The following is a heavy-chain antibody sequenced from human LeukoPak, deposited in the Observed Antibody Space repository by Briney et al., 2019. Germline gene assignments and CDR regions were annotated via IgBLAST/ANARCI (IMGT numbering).Heavy chain of an antibody. J-gene: IGHJ6*03. CDR1: GGSISSSSYY. V-gene: IGHV4-39*07. CDR3: ARDSGSDCSGGSCYSGYMDV. CDR2: IYYSGST. D-gene: IGHD2-15*01. Sequence: SETLSLTCTVSGGSISSSSYYWGWIRQPPGKGLEWIGSIYYSGSTYYNPSLKSRVTISVDKSKNQFSLKLSSVTAADTAVYYCARDSGSDCSGGSCYSGYMDVWGKGTTVTVSS.